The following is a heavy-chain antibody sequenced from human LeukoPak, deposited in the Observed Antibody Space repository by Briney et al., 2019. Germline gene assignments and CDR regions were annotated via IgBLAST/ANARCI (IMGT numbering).Heavy chain of an antibody. CDR3: AKEVLEYSSGWYYFDY. J-gene: IGHJ4*02. CDR2: ISWNSGSI. D-gene: IGHD6-19*01. V-gene: IGHV3-9*01. Sequence: PGGSLRLSCAASGFTFDDYATHWVRQAPGKGLEWVSGISWNSGSIGYADSVKGRFTISRDNAKNSLYLQMNSLRAEDTALYYCAKEVLEYSSGWYYFDYWGQGTLVTVSS. CDR1: GFTFDDYA.